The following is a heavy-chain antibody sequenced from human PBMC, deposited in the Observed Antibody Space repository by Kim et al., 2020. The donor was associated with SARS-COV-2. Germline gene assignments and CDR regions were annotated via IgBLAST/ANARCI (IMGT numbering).Heavy chain of an antibody. CDR2: INPICGTA. Sequence: SVKVSCKASGGTFSSYAMSWVRQAPGQGLEWMGWINPICGTANYAQKFQGRVTITADESTSTAYMELSSLRSEDTAVYYCARDDHYCTGGVCYLQQNWCGPWARETLVTVS. D-gene: IGHD2-8*02. CDR3: ARDDHYCTGGVCYLQQNWCGP. J-gene: IGHJ5*02. CDR1: GGTFSSYA. V-gene: IGHV1-69*13.